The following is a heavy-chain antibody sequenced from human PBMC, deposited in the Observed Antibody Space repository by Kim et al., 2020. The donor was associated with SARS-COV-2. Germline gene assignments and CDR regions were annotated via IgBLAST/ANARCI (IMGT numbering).Heavy chain of an antibody. CDR2: ISSSSSYT. J-gene: IGHJ4*02. D-gene: IGHD3-22*01. V-gene: IGHV3-11*06. CDR3: ARLESVLPPGSGYYSTAPHFDY. CDR1: GFTFSDYY. Sequence: GGSLRLSCAASGFTFSDYYMSWIRQAPGKGLEWVSYISSSSSYTNYADSVKGRFTISRDNAKNSPYLQMNSLRAEDTAVYYCARLESVLPPGSGYYSTAPHFDYWGQGTLVTVSS.